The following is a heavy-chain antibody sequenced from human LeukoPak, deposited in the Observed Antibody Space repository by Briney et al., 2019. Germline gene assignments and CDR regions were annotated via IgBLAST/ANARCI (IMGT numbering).Heavy chain of an antibody. J-gene: IGHJ3*02. CDR2: IGTAGDT. CDR3: AREATTEGRVLRYFDWLFLIILEGAFDI. CDR1: GFTFSSYD. V-gene: IGHV3-13*01. Sequence: GGSLRLSCAASGFTFSSYDMHWVRQATGKGLEWVSAIGTAGDTYYPGSVKGRFTISRENAKNSLYLQMNSLRAGDTAVYYCAREATTEGRVLRYFDWLFLIILEGAFDIWGQGTMVTVSS. D-gene: IGHD3-9*01.